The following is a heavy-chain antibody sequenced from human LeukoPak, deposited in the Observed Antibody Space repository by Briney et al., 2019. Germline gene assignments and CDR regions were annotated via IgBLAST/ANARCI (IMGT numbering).Heavy chain of an antibody. CDR1: GFTFSKGW. CDR3: TTEKDY. Sequence: GGSLRLSCVASGFTFSKGWMNWVRQAPGKGLEWVGRVRSKTDGETTDYAAPVKGRFSISRDDSINTVYLQMNSLKTEDTAVYYCTTEKDYWGQGTLVTVSS. J-gene: IGHJ4*02. CDR2: VRSKTDGETT. V-gene: IGHV3-15*07.